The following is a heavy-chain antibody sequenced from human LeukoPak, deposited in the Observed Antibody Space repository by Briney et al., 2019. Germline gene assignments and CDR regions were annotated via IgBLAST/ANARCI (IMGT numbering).Heavy chain of an antibody. CDR1: GYTFTTYG. J-gene: IGHJ4*02. Sequence: ASVKVSCKASGYTFTTYGIIWVRQAPGQGLEWMGWISANNGNTNYAQNLQGRDTMTTDTSTSTAYMELRSLRSDDTAVYYCARDEDTDILTGNERFDYWGQGTLVTVSS. D-gene: IGHD3-9*01. CDR2: ISANNGNT. CDR3: ARDEDTDILTGNERFDY. V-gene: IGHV1-18*01.